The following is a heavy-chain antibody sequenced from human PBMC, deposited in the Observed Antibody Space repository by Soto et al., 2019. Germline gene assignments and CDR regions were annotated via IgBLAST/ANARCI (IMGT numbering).Heavy chain of an antibody. Sequence: GGSLRLSCAASGFTFSSYGMHWVRQAPGKGLEWVAVIWYDGSNKYYADSVKGRFTISRDNSKNTLYLQMNSLRAEDTAVYYCAREGHPAYDSSGYYRHDAFDIWGQGTMVTVSS. J-gene: IGHJ3*02. CDR2: IWYDGSNK. CDR3: AREGHPAYDSSGYYRHDAFDI. V-gene: IGHV3-33*01. D-gene: IGHD3-22*01. CDR1: GFTFSSYG.